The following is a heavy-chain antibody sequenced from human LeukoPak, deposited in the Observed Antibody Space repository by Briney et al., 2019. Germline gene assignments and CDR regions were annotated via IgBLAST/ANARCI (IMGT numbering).Heavy chain of an antibody. D-gene: IGHD6-19*01. CDR2: INPNSGGT. Sequence: ASVKVSCKASGYTFTGYYMHWVRQAPGQGLEWMGWINPNSGGTNYAQKFQGRVTMTTDTSTSTAYMELRSLRSDDTAVYYCARDWDPSVAGGLGSNFDYWGQGTLVTVSS. CDR1: GYTFTGYY. CDR3: ARDWDPSVAGGLGSNFDY. J-gene: IGHJ4*02. V-gene: IGHV1-2*02.